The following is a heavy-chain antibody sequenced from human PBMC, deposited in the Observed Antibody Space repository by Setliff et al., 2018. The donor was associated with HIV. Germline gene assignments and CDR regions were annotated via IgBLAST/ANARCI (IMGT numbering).Heavy chain of an antibody. CDR2: IYYSGST. Sequence: SETLSLTCTVSGGSITSYYWSWIRQPPGKGLEWIGYIYYSGSTNYNPSLKSRVTISVDTSKNHFSLKLISVTAADTAVYYCARSPFRRADVFDIWGQGTMVTVSS. V-gene: IGHV4-59*01. CDR1: GGSITSYY. J-gene: IGHJ3*02. CDR3: ARSPFRRADVFDI.